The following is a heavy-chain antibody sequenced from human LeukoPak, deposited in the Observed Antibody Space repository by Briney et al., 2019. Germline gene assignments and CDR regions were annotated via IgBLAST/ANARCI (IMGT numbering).Heavy chain of an antibody. Sequence: GVSLRLSCAASGFTFSSYAMSWVRQAPGKGLEWVSSISGGGAVTYYADSVKGRFTISRDNSKNTVYLQMNSLRAEDTAVYYCARVLEYYYDSSGYYRAGSLDYWGQGTLVTVSS. V-gene: IGHV3-23*01. CDR2: ISGGGAVT. CDR3: ARVLEYYYDSSGYYRAGSLDY. D-gene: IGHD3-22*01. CDR1: GFTFSSYA. J-gene: IGHJ4*02.